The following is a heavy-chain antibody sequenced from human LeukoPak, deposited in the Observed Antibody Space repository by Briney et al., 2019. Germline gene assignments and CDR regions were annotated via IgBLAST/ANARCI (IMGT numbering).Heavy chain of an antibody. V-gene: IGHV3-30*04. D-gene: IGHD6-13*01. J-gene: IGHJ4*02. CDR3: ARELIAAGYFDY. CDR1: GFTFSSYA. CDR2: ISYDGSNK. Sequence: GGSLRLSCAASGFTFSSYAMHWVRQAPGKGLEWVAAISYDGSNKYYADSVKGRFTISRDNSKNTLYLQMNSLRAEDTAVYYCARELIAAGYFDYWGQGTLVTVSS.